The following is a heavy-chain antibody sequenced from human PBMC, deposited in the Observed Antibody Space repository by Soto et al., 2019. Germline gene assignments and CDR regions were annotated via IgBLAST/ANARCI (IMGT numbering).Heavy chain of an antibody. J-gene: IGHJ3*02. Sequence: EVQLVESGGGLVQPGGSLRLSCAASGFTVSSNYMTWVRQAPGKGLEWASIIYGGGSTYYADSVKGRFTISRDNSKNKMYLQMNSLRAEDTAVYYCARDEYYYDSSAYAFDIWGQGTMVTVSS. D-gene: IGHD3-22*01. V-gene: IGHV3-66*01. CDR1: GFTVSSNY. CDR3: ARDEYYYDSSAYAFDI. CDR2: IYGGGST.